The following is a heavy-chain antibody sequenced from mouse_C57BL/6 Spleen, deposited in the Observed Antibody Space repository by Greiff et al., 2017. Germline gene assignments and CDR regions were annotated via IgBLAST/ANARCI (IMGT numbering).Heavy chain of an antibody. J-gene: IGHJ1*03. CDR2: IHPNSGST. D-gene: IGHD2-1*01. Sequence: QVQLQQPGAELVKPGASVKLSCKASGYTFTSYWMHWVKQRPGQGLEWIGMIHPNSGSTNYNEKFKSKATLTVDKSSSTAYMQLRSLTSEDSAVYYCARDGKDWYFDVWGTGTTVTVSS. CDR3: ARDGKDWYFDV. CDR1: GYTFTSYW. V-gene: IGHV1-64*01.